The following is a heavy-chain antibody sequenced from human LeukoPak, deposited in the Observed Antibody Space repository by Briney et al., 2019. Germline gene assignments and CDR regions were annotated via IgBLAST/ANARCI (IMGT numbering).Heavy chain of an antibody. D-gene: IGHD3-22*01. V-gene: IGHV3-23*01. Sequence: AGGSLRLSCAASGFTFSSYAMSWVRQAPGKGLEWVSAISGSGGSTYYADSVKGRFTISRDNSKNTLYLQMNSLRAEDTAVYYCAKTLGTPWLLLPTYMDVWGKGTTVTVSS. CDR2: ISGSGGST. CDR3: AKTLGTPWLLLPTYMDV. CDR1: GFTFSSYA. J-gene: IGHJ6*03.